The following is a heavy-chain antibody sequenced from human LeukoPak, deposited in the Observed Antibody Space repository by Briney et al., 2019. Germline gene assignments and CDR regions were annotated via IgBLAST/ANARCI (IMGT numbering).Heavy chain of an antibody. CDR3: AGGLRKNFGSTTVYYFDY. V-gene: IGHV1-8*03. CDR1: GYTFTSYD. J-gene: IGHJ4*02. Sequence: GASVKVSCKASGYTFTSYDINWVRQATGQGLEWMGWMNPNSGNTGYAQKFQGRVTITRNTSISTAYMELSSLRSEDTAVYYCAGGLRKNFGSTTVYYFDYWGQGTLVTVSS. CDR2: MNPNSGNT. D-gene: IGHD2-2*01.